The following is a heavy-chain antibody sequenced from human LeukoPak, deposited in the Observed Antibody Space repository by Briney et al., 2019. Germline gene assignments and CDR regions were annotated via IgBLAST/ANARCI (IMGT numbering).Heavy chain of an antibody. CDR2: IYSGGST. J-gene: IGHJ4*02. Sequence: QPGGSLRLSCAASGFTVSSNYMSWVRQAPGKGLEWVSVIYSGGSTYYADSVKGRFTVSRDNSKNTLYLQMNSLRAEDTATYYCVKSGIAAAGQRGYFDYWGQGTLVTVSS. CDR1: GFTVSSNY. D-gene: IGHD6-13*01. CDR3: VKSGIAAAGQRGYFDY. V-gene: IGHV3-53*05.